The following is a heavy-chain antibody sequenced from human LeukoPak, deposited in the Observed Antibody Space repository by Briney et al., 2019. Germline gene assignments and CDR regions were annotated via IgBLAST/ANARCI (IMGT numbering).Heavy chain of an antibody. J-gene: IGHJ6*02. CDR2: INHNGNVN. D-gene: IGHD3-16*01. CDR1: GFTFSSYW. CDR3: ARGGGLDV. Sequence: GGSLRLSCAASGFTFSSYWANWARQAPGKGLEWVASINHNGNVNYYVDSVKGRFTISRDNAKNSLYLQMSNLRAEDTAVYFCARGGGLDVWGQGATVTVSS. V-gene: IGHV3-7*03.